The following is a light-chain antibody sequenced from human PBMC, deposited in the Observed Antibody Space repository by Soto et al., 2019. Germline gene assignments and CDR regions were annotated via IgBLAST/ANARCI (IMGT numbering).Light chain of an antibody. V-gene: IGKV1-5*01. CDR1: QSIGRW. CDR2: DAS. CDR3: QQYNSYWT. J-gene: IGKJ1*01. Sequence: DIQMTQSPSTLSASVGDRVTITCRASQSIGRWLAWYQQKPGKAPKVLIYDASTLKSGVPSRFSGSGSGTDFTLTISSLQPDDFAIYYCQQYNSYWTFGQGTKMDIK.